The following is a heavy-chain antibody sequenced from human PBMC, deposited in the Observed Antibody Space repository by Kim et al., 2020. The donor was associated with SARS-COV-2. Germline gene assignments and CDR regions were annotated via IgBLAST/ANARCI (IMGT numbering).Heavy chain of an antibody. CDR2: IYYSGST. CDR3: ARDVAPYSSSWPFDP. D-gene: IGHD6-13*01. CDR1: GGSISSSSYY. V-gene: IGHV4-39*07. Sequence: SETLSLTCTVSGGSISSSSYYWGWIRQPPGKGLEWIGSIYYSGSTYYNPSLKSRVTISVDTSKNQFSLKLSSVTAADTAVYYCARDVAPYSSSWPFDPWGQGTLVTVSS. J-gene: IGHJ5*02.